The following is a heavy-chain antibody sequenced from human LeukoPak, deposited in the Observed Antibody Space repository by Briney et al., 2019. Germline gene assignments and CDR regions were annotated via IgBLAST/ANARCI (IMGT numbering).Heavy chain of an antibody. Sequence: GGSLRLSCTAFGFNFQSYHMNWVRQAPGKGLEWVANIKQDGSKKSYVDSVKGRFTISRDNAKNSLYLQMNSLRAEDTAVYYCTRVGYIDEGIDYWGQGTLVTVSS. CDR2: IKQDGSKK. J-gene: IGHJ4*02. D-gene: IGHD5-24*01. CDR3: TRVGYIDEGIDY. V-gene: IGHV3-7*04. CDR1: GFNFQSYH.